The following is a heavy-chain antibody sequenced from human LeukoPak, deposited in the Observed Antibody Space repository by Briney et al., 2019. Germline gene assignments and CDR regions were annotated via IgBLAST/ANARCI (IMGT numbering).Heavy chain of an antibody. Sequence: PSETLSLTCAVSGGSINSGGYSWSWIRQPPGKGLEWIGYIYHSGSTYYNPSLKSRVTISVDRSKNQFSLKLSSVTAADTAVYYCARAPTYYYDSSGSPNDAFDIWGQGTMVTVSS. D-gene: IGHD3-22*01. CDR3: ARAPTYYYDSSGSPNDAFDI. V-gene: IGHV4-30-2*01. J-gene: IGHJ3*02. CDR2: IYHSGST. CDR1: GGSINSGGYS.